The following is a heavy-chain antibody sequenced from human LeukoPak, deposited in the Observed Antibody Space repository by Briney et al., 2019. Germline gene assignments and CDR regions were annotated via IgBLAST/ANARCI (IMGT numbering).Heavy chain of an antibody. J-gene: IGHJ6*02. CDR2: MNPNSGNT. CDR3: ARGRYYDILTGYSFYYYYGMDV. CDR1: VDTFTSYD. D-gene: IGHD3-9*01. Sequence: ASVKVSCKASVDTFTSYDINWVRQATGQGLEWMGWMNPNSGNTGYAQKFQGRVTMTRNTSISTAYMEPSSLRSEDTAVYYCARGRYYDILTGYSFYYYYGMDVWGQGTTVTVSS. V-gene: IGHV1-8*01.